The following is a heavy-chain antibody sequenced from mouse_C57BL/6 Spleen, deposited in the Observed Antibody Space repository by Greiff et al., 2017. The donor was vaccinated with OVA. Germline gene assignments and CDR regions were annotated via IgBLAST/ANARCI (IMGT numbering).Heavy chain of an antibody. V-gene: IGHV1-72*01. J-gene: IGHJ4*01. D-gene: IGHD2-2*01. CDR1: GYTFTSYW. Sequence: QVQLQQPGAELVKPGASVKLSCKASGYTFTSYWMHWVKQRPGRGLGWIGRIDPNRGGTKYNEKFKSKATLTVDKPASTAYMQRSSLTSEDSAVYYCAREGVYYGYEGGAMDYWGQGTSVTVSS. CDR2: IDPNRGGT. CDR3: AREGVYYGYEGGAMDY.